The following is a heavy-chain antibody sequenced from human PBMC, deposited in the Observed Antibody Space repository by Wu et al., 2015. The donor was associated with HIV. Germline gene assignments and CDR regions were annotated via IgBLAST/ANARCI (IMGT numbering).Heavy chain of an antibody. V-gene: IGHV1-69*13. D-gene: IGHD3-22*01. CDR3: ARDKYYYDSSGPDAFDI. CDR2: IIPIFGTA. CDR1: GGTFSSYA. J-gene: IGHJ3*02. Sequence: QVQLVQSGAEVKKPGSSVKVSCKASGGTFSSYAISWVRQAPGQGLEWMGRIIPIFGTANYAQKFQGRVTITADESTSTAYMELSSLRSEDTAVYYCARDKYYYDSSGPDAFDIWGQGTVVTVSS.